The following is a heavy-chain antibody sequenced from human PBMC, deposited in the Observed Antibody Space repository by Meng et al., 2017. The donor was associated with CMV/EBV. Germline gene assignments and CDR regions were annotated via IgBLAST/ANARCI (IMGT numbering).Heavy chain of an antibody. CDR1: GGSISSYY. CDR2: IYTSGST. Sequence: QVQLEDAGPGLVKPSVTLSLTCTVSGGSISSYYWSWIRQPAGKGLEWIGRIYTSGSTNYNPSLKSRVTMSVDTSKNQFSLKLSSVTAADTAVYYCARHGDTAMVVGIDYWGQGTLVTVSS. J-gene: IGHJ4*02. V-gene: IGHV4-4*07. CDR3: ARHGDTAMVVGIDY. D-gene: IGHD5-18*01.